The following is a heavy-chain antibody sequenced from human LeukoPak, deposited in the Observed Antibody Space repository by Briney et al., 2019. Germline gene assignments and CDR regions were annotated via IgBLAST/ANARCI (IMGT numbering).Heavy chain of an antibody. Sequence: GGSLRLSCAASGFTFSSYGLHWVRQPPGKGLEWVTVISKDETNTYYADSVKGRFTISRDNSNNMLYLQMNSLRTEDTAVYYWAKVGSGNDYYWGQGTLVTVSS. CDR2: ISKDETNT. CDR1: GFTFSSYG. J-gene: IGHJ4*02. V-gene: IGHV3-30*18. CDR3: AKVGSGNDYY. D-gene: IGHD5-12*01.